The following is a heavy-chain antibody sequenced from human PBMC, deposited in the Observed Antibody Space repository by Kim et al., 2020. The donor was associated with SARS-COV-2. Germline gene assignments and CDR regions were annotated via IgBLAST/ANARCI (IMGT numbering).Heavy chain of an antibody. Sequence: QGRVTITADKSTSPAYMELSSLRSEDTAVYYCARDGVSQQWLVGPFYFDYWGQGTLVTVSS. D-gene: IGHD6-19*01. CDR3: ARDGVSQQWLVGPFYFDY. V-gene: IGHV1-69*04. J-gene: IGHJ4*02.